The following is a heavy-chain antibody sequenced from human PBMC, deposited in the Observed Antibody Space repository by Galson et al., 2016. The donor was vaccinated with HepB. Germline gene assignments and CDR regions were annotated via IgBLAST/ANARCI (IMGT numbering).Heavy chain of an antibody. CDR2: VPYAVNNK. CDR3: AKTMARGVTSFDY. V-gene: IGHV3-30*18. D-gene: IGHD3-10*01. J-gene: IGHJ4*02. CDR1: GFIFSYYG. Sequence: SLRLSCAASGFIFSYYGMHWVRQAPGKGLEWVAVVPYAVNNKYYADSVKGRFTISRDNSKNTLYLQMNSLRPEDTAVYYCAKTMARGVTSFDYWGQGTLVTVSS.